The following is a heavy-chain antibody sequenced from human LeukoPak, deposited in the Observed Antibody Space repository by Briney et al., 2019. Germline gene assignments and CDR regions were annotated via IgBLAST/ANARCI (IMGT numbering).Heavy chain of an antibody. CDR1: GGSISSYY. Sequence: SETLSLTCTVSGGSISSYYWSWIRQPAGKGLEWIGRIYTSGSTNYNPSLKSRVTVSVDTSKNQFSLKLSSVTAADTAVYYCARDRVGSGSYIEDAFDIWGQGTMVTVSS. J-gene: IGHJ3*02. V-gene: IGHV4-4*07. D-gene: IGHD3-10*01. CDR2: IYTSGST. CDR3: ARDRVGSGSYIEDAFDI.